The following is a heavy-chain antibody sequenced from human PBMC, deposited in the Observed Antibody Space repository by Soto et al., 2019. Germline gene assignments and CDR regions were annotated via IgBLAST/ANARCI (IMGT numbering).Heavy chain of an antibody. CDR1: GGTFSGYA. D-gene: IGHD3-10*01. J-gene: IGHJ4*02. CDR2: ISASGGTT. CDR3: AKGHQTGSYKGPFDY. Sequence: GGSLRLSCAASGGTFSGYAMTWVRQAPGRGVEWVSFISASGGTTYYADSVKGRFTISRDNSNNTLYLQMHSLRAEDTAVYFCAKGHQTGSYKGPFDYWGQGTLVTVSS. V-gene: IGHV3-23*01.